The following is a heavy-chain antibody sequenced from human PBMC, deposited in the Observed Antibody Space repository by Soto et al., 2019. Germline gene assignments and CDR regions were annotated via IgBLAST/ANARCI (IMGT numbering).Heavy chain of an antibody. D-gene: IGHD2-21*02. CDR1: GFTFTTYW. CDR3: ARGGWGRYFEL. Sequence: EVQLVESGGGLVQPGGSLRLSCAASGFTFTTYWMKWVRQAPGKGLEWVADIKQSGSEKYYVDSVKGRFTISRDNAKNSLYLQMNSLRAEDTAVYYCARGGWGRYFELWGRGTLVTVSS. V-gene: IGHV3-7*05. J-gene: IGHJ2*01. CDR2: IKQSGSEK.